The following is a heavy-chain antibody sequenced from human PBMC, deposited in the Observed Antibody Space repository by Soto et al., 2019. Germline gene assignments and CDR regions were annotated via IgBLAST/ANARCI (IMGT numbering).Heavy chain of an antibody. J-gene: IGHJ4*02. V-gene: IGHV4-61*01. CDR1: GSSVSGGIYY. Sequence: PSETVFLTCTVSGSSVSGGIYYWTWIRQPPGKGLEWIGYIYHSATTNYNASLRSRVTISVDTSKNEFSLRLTYVTAAETAVYYCARYRDFGDYGYFDSWGQGTMVTVS. CDR3: ARYRDFGDYGYFDS. D-gene: IGHD4-17*01. CDR2: IYHSATT.